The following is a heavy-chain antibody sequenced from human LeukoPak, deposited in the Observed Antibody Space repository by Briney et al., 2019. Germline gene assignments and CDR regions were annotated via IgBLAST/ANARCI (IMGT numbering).Heavy chain of an antibody. V-gene: IGHV1-46*01. CDR3: ARSRGKGVRPLAPFDY. D-gene: IGHD3-10*01. CDR1: GYTFTSYY. Sequence: ASVKVSCKASGYTFTSYYMHWVRQAPGQGLESMGIINPSGGSTSYAQKFQGRVTMTRDTSTSTVYMELSSLRSEDTAVYYCARSRGKGVRPLAPFDYSGQGTLDTVSS. J-gene: IGHJ4*02. CDR2: INPSGGST.